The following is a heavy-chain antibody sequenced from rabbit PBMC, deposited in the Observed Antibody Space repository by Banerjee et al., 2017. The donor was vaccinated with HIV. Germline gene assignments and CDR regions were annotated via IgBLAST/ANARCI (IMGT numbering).Heavy chain of an antibody. Sequence: QSLEESGGDLVKPGASLTLTCTASGFSFSSTYWICWVRQAPGKGLEWIACIYAGSSGRTSYASWAKGRFTISKTSSTTVTLQMTSLTAADTATYFCARHGYAGSAYATWGPGTLVTVS. CDR3: ARHGYAGSAYAT. CDR1: GFSFSSTYW. V-gene: IGHV1S40*01. D-gene: IGHD4-2*01. CDR2: IYAGSSGRT. J-gene: IGHJ6*01.